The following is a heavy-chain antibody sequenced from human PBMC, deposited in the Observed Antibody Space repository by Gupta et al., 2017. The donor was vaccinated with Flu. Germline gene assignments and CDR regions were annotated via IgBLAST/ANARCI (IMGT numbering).Heavy chain of an antibody. V-gene: IGHV1-69*14. CDR3: ASASTISGVVRYFDS. CDR2: SIPIFGTP. CDR1: GGTFNNYG. J-gene: IGHJ4*02. D-gene: IGHD3-3*01. Sequence: QAQLVQSGAEVKKPGSSVKVSCKASGGTFNNYGINWVRQAPGQGLEWMGGSIPIFGTPNYAQKFQGRVTIIADKSTSTAYMELSSLRSEDAAVYYCASASTISGVVRYFDSWGQGTLVTVSS.